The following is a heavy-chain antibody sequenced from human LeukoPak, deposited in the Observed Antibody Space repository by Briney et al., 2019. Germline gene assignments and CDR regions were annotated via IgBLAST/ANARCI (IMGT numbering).Heavy chain of an antibody. CDR2: TRPDGSEK. CDR1: GFSFSSDW. D-gene: IGHD3-16*01. J-gene: IGHJ4*02. V-gene: IGHV3-7*04. CDR3: ARGGESRAMLHQ. Sequence: RGSLSLSCAASGFSFSSDWMNWVRQAPGKGLEWVANTRPDGSEKDCVDSVKGRFTISSDNAKNLLYLQMNSLRVEDTALYFCARGGESRAMLHQWGQGTLVTVSS.